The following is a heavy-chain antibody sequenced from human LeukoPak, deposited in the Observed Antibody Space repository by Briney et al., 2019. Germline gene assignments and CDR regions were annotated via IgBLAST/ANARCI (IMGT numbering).Heavy chain of an antibody. CDR1: GGSIRSTNYY. CDR2: MYYRGST. CDR3: ARDEASGRNWFDP. J-gene: IGHJ5*02. V-gene: IGHV4-61*01. Sequence: AETLSLTCTVSGGSIRSTNYYWGWIRQPPGKGLEWIGYMYYRGSTKYNPSLKSRVTISGDTSKNQLSLKMSSVTAADTAVYYCARDEASGRNWFDPWGQGTLVTVSS.